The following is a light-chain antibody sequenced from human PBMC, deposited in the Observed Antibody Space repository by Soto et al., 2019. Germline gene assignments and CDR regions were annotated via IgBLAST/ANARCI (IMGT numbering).Light chain of an antibody. V-gene: IGKV3-20*01. J-gene: IGKJ1*01. CDR3: HQYGSSPWT. CDR2: GAS. Sequence: PGGRATLSCRASQSVSSSYLTWFQQKPGQSPRLLIYGASSRATGIPDRFSGSGSGTDFTLTISRLEPEDSAVYYCHQYGSSPWTFGQGTKVEIK. CDR1: QSVSSSY.